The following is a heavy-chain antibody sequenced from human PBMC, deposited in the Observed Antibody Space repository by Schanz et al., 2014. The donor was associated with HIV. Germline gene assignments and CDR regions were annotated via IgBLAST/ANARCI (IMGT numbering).Heavy chain of an antibody. J-gene: IGHJ3*02. Sequence: EVQLVESGGGLVQPGGSLRLSCVASGVTFSNYWMTWVRHVSGKGLEWVANIKQDGTERYYVDSVKGRFTISRDNAKNTLNPQMSILRVENTAVYYDTRSFNRGSRAFDSFDIWGQGTMVTVSS. V-gene: IGHV3-7*01. CDR1: GVTFSNYW. D-gene: IGHD3-10*01. CDR3: TRSFNRGSRAFDSFDI. CDR2: IKQDGTER.